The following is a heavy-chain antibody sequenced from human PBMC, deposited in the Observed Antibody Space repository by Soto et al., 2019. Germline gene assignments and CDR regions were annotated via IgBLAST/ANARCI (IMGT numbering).Heavy chain of an antibody. D-gene: IGHD2-15*01. CDR2: IIPIFGTA. CDR1: GGTFSSYT. CDR3: ARRYCSGGSCSPYGMDV. Sequence: QVQLVQSGAEVKKPGSSVKVSCKASGGTFSSYTISWVRQAPGQGLEWMGGIIPIFGTANYAQKVQGRVTITADEAPSTAYMELSSLRSEDTAVYYCARRYCSGGSCSPYGMDVWGQGTTVTVSS. J-gene: IGHJ6*02. V-gene: IGHV1-69*12.